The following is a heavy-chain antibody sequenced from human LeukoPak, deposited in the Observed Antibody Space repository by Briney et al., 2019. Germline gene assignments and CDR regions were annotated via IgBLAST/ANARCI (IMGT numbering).Heavy chain of an antibody. CDR1: GFTFSRFG. V-gene: IGHV3-30*02. J-gene: IGHJ3*02. D-gene: IGHD4-23*01. Sequence: GGSLRLSCVASGFTFSRFGMHWVRQAPGKGLEWVSFIRRDGSSKNYADSVKGRFTTSRDNSKNTLYLQMSSLRAEDTAVYFCAKDQSRPGWEPDAFDIWGQGTMVTVSS. CDR2: IRRDGSSK. CDR3: AKDQSRPGWEPDAFDI.